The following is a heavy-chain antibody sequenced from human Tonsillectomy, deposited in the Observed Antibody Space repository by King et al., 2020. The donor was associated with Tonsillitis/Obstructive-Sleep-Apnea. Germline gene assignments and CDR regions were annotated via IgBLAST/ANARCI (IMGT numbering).Heavy chain of an antibody. J-gene: IGHJ6*03. CDR2: ISSSRTYT. CDR3: ARDIRGYSLDYYMDV. V-gene: IGHV3-11*05. CDR1: GFTFSDYY. Sequence: VQLVESGGGLVKPGGSLRLSCAASGFTFSDYYMSWIRQAPGKGLEWVSYISSSRTYTSYADSVKGRFTISRDNAKNSLYLQMNSLRAEDTAVYYCARDIRGYSLDYYMDVWGKGTTVTVSS. D-gene: IGHD5-18*01.